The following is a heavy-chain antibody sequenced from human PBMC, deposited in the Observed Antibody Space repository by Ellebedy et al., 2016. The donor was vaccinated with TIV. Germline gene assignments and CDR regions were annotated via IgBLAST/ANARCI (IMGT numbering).Heavy chain of an antibody. Sequence: PGGSLRLSCAASGFTFSSSSMNWVRQAPGKGLEWVSYISNSRSTIYYADSVKGRFTISRDNAKNSLYLQMNSLRAEDTAVYYCAREMGYCSGGSCYARLYYYNDMDVWGQGTTVTVSS. V-gene: IGHV3-48*01. J-gene: IGHJ6*02. D-gene: IGHD2-15*01. CDR2: ISNSRSTI. CDR1: GFTFSSSS. CDR3: AREMGYCSGGSCYARLYYYNDMDV.